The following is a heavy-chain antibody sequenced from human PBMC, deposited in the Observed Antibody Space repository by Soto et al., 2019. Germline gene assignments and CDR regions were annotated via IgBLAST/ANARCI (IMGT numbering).Heavy chain of an antibody. CDR1: GYPFTDYY. Sequence: QVQLVQSGAEVKKPGASVKVSCKASGYPFTDYYLHWARQAPGQGLEWMGWINHNSGGTDYAQKFQGRVTMNRDTSIITAYMELSALKCDDTAVYYCARVMDDWNSVRFDPWGQGTLVTVSS. CDR3: ARVMDDWNSVRFDP. V-gene: IGHV1-2*02. D-gene: IGHD1-7*01. CDR2: INHNSGGT. J-gene: IGHJ5*02.